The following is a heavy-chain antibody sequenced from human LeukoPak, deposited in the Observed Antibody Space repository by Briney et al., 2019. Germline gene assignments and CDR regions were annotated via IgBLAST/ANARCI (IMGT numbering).Heavy chain of an antibody. V-gene: IGHV4-4*07. CDR3: ARGTYYDFWTGYYFDY. J-gene: IGHJ4*02. CDR2: VYTSVST. Sequence: PSETLSLTCTVSGGSISGYYWSWIRQPAGKGLEWIGSVYTSVSTNYNPSLKSRVTMSVDTSKNQFSLKLSSVTAADTAVYYCARGTYYDFWTGYYFDYWGQGTLVTVSS. D-gene: IGHD3-3*01. CDR1: GGSISGYY.